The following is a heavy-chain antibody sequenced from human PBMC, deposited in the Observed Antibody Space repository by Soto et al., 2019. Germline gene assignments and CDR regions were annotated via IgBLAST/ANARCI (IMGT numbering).Heavy chain of an antibody. CDR1: GGSVSSGSYY. V-gene: IGHV4-61*01. Sequence: ASETLSLTCTVSGGSVSSGSYYWSWIRQPPGKGLEWIGYIYYSGSTNYNPSLKSRVTISVDTSKNQFSLKLSSVTAADTAVYYCASGIWYYDSSGYYPFDYWGQGTLVTAPQ. CDR2: IYYSGST. D-gene: IGHD3-22*01. J-gene: IGHJ4*02. CDR3: ASGIWYYDSSGYYPFDY.